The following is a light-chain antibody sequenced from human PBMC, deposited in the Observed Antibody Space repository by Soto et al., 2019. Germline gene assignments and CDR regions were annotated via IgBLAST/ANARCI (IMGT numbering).Light chain of an antibody. Sequence: EIVMTQSPATLSVSPGERATLSCRASQSVSSNLAWYQQKPGQAPRLLIYGASTRATGIPARFSGSGSGTEFTLTISSLQSEDFAVYSCQQYNNWPQPFGQGTKLEIK. V-gene: IGKV3-15*01. CDR2: GAS. CDR3: QQYNNWPQP. J-gene: IGKJ2*01. CDR1: QSVSSN.